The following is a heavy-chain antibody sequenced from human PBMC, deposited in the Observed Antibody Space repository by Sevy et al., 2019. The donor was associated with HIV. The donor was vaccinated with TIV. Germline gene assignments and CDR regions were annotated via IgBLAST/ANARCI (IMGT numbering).Heavy chain of an antibody. CDR1: GGSISSTDSY. V-gene: IGHV4-30-4*01. J-gene: IGHJ4*02. CDR2: IHYSRGT. Sequence: SETLSLTCTVSGGSISSTDSYWSWIRQPPGKGLEWIGYIHYSRGTYYNPFLKSRVAMSVDTSEKHFSRKLCFLTAAYTAVYYCASKRLYSHGPFDYWGQGTLVTVSS. CDR3: ASKRLYSHGPFDY. D-gene: IGHD5-12*01.